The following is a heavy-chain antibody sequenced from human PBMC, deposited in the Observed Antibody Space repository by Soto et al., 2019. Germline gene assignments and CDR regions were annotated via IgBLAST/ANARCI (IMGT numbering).Heavy chain of an antibody. CDR1: GFFFSSYA. V-gene: IGHV3-23*01. D-gene: IGHD6-13*01. Sequence: GGSLRLSXAASGFFFSSYAMSWVRQAPGKGLEWVSGIGGSGGYKSYADSVKGRFTISRDNSKNTLYLQMESLGAEDTAVYYCAKDAAMVSSTFNYFDYWGQGTLVTVSS. CDR2: IGGSGGYK. CDR3: AKDAAMVSSTFNYFDY. J-gene: IGHJ4*02.